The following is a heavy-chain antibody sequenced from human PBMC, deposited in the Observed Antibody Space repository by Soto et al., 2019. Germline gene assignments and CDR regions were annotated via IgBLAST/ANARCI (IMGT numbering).Heavy chain of an antibody. CDR3: ARDPLWFGELYGMDV. CDR2: INPNSGGT. J-gene: IGHJ6*02. D-gene: IGHD3-10*01. Sequence: ASVKVSCKASGYTFTGYYMHWVRQAPGQGLEWMGWINPNSGGTNYAQKFQGWVTMTRDTSISTAYMELSRLRSDDTAVYYCARDPLWFGELYGMDVWGQGTTVTVSS. V-gene: IGHV1-2*04. CDR1: GYTFTGYY.